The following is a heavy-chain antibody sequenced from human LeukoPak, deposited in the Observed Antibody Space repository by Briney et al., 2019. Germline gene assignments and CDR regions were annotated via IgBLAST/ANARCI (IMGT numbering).Heavy chain of an antibody. D-gene: IGHD2-15*01. Sequence: PSETLSLTCAVYGGSFSGYYWTWIRQPPGKGLEWIGQINHSGSTNYNPSLKSRVTISIDTSKKQFSLKLSSVTAADTAVYYCARPYCSAGSCYWFDPWGRGTLVTVSS. J-gene: IGHJ5*02. V-gene: IGHV4-34*01. CDR1: GGSFSGYY. CDR2: INHSGST. CDR3: ARPYCSAGSCYWFDP.